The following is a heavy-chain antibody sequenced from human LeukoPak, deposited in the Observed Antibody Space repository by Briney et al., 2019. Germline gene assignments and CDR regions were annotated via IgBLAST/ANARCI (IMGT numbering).Heavy chain of an antibody. CDR2: IISRSDGGTI. CDR1: GFTFSAAW. Sequence: GGSLRLSCVASGFTFSAAWMNWVRQAPGKGPEWISRIISRSDGGTIDYATPVKGRFTITRDDSKDTLYLQMNSLKTEDTAVYYCTTGSPFLLEWFHSGPGTLVTVSS. D-gene: IGHD3-3*01. J-gene: IGHJ4*02. CDR3: TTGSPFLLEWFH. V-gene: IGHV3-15*01.